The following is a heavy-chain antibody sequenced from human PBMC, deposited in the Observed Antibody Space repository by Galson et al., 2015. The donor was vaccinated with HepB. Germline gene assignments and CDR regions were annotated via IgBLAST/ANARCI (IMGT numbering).Heavy chain of an antibody. CDR1: GDSVSSHSAA. J-gene: IGHJ6*02. CDR3: ARHNYYGSGSYPKFYYYYGMDV. V-gene: IGHV6-1*01. Sequence: CAISGDSVSSHSAAWNWIRQSPSRGLEWLGRTYYRSKWYNDYAVSVKSRITINPDTSKNQFSLQLNSVTPEDTAVYYCARHNYYGSGSYPKFYYYYGMDVWGQGTTVTVSS. CDR2: TYYRSKWYN. D-gene: IGHD3-10*01.